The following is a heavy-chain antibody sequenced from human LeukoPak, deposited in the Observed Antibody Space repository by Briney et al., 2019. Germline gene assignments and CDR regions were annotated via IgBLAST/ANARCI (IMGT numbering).Heavy chain of an antibody. J-gene: IGHJ4*02. V-gene: IGHV3-30*18. CDR2: VSYHGNSK. Sequence: QPGGSPRLSCAVSGFIFNNYDMHWVRQAPGKGLEWVAVVSYHGNSKYYADSVKGRFTISRDKSKNKLFLQMNSLRAEDTAVYYCAKDLRSGYDSSGYFDYWGQGTLVTVSS. CDR1: GFIFNNYD. D-gene: IGHD3-22*01. CDR3: AKDLRSGYDSSGYFDY.